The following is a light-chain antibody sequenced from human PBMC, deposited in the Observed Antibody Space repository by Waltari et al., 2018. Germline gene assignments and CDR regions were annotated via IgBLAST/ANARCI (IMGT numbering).Light chain of an antibody. J-gene: IGLJ3*02. CDR2: KYT. Sequence: SYELTQPPSVSVSPGQTARSTCSGNALPKQYAFWYQQKPGQAPVLIIDKYTQRPSGIPERFAGSSSGTTVTMTISGVQAEDEADYYCLSADSSGTSKVFGGGTKLTVL. V-gene: IGLV3-25*03. CDR1: ALPKQY. CDR3: LSADSSGTSKV.